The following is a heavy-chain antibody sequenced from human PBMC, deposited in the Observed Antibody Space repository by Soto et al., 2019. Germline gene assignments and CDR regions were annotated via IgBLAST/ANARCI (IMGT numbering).Heavy chain of an antibody. D-gene: IGHD3-3*01. CDR2: IYYSGST. CDR1: GVSIISGDYY. CDR3: ARDLTIFGRYGMDV. J-gene: IGHJ6*02. V-gene: IGHV4-30-4*01. Sequence: TLSLTCTVDGVSIISGDYYWSWIRQPPGKGLEWIGYIYYSGSTYYNPSLKSRVTISVDTSKNQFSLKLSSVTAADTAVYYCARDLTIFGRYGMDVWGQGTTVTVSS.